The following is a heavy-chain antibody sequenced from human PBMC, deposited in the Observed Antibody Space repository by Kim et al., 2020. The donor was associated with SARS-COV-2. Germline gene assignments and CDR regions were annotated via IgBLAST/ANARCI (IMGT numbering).Heavy chain of an antibody. D-gene: IGHD5-18*01. CDR2: INAGNGNT. V-gene: IGHV1-3*01. Sequence: ASVKVSCKASGYTFTSYAMHWVRQAPGQRLEWMGWINAGNGNTKYSQKFQGRVTITRDTSASTAYMELSSLRSEDTAVYYCARSRRPPPTAMVPFDYWGQGTXVTXSS. CDR1: GYTFTSYA. CDR3: ARSRRPPPTAMVPFDY. J-gene: IGHJ4*02.